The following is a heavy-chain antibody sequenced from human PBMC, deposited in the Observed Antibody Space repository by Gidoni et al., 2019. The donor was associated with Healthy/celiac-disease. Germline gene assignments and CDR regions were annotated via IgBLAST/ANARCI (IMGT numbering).Heavy chain of an antibody. CDR3: AHGRPIQEMATLIGWFDP. Sequence: QITLKESGPTLVKPTQTLTLTCTFPGFSLSTSGVGVGWIRQPPGKALEWLALIYWNDDKRYSPSLKSRLTITKDTSKNQVVLTMTNMDPVDTATYYCAHGRPIQEMATLIGWFDPWGQGTLVTVSS. D-gene: IGHD5-12*01. V-gene: IGHV2-5*01. J-gene: IGHJ5*02. CDR1: GFSLSTSGVG. CDR2: IYWNDDK.